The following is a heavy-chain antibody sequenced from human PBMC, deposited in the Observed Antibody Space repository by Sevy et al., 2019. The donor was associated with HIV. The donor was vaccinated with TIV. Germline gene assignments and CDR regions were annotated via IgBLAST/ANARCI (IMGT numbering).Heavy chain of an antibody. CDR3: SRRAFTDY. CDR2: INPNTGKT. J-gene: IGHJ4*02. V-gene: IGHV1-8*01. Sequence: ASVKVSCETSGYTFTSYEINWVRLVAGQGLEYMGWINPNTGKTGYVQKFQGRFTMTVDTSKTTAYMELSNLKPDDTAMYYCSRRAFTDYWGQGTLVTVSS. CDR1: GYTFTSYE.